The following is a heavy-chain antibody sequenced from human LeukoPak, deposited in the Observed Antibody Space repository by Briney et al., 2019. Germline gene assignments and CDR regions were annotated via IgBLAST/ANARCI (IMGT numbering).Heavy chain of an antibody. CDR1: GGSFSGYY. V-gene: IGHV4-34*01. Sequence: SETLSLTCAVYGGSFSGYYWSWIRQPPGKGLEWIGEINHSRSTNYNPSLKSRVTISVDTSKTQSSLKLTSVAAADTAVYYCAASSSWYSMGYYWGQGTLVPVSS. D-gene: IGHD6-13*01. J-gene: IGHJ4*02. CDR3: AASSSWYSMGYY. CDR2: INHSRST.